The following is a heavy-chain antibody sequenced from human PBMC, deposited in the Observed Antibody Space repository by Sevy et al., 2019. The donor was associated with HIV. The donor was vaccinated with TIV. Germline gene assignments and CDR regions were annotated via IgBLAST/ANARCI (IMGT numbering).Heavy chain of an antibody. CDR1: GFTFSSYS. CDR3: ARVKFGGRSAFDI. V-gene: IGHV3-21*01. J-gene: IGHJ3*02. D-gene: IGHD1-26*01. CDR2: ISSSSSYI. Sequence: GRSLRLSCAASGFTFSSYSMNWVRQAPGKGLEWVSSISSSSSYIYYADSVKGRFTISRDNAKNSLYLQMNSLRAEDTAVYYCARVKFGGRSAFDIWGQGTMVTVSS.